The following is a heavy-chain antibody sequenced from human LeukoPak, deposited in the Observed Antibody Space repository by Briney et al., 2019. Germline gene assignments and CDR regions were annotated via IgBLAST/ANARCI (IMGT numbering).Heavy chain of an antibody. CDR1: GYSFTSYW. D-gene: IGHD5-12*01. Sequence: GESLKISCQGSGYSFTSYWIGWVRQLPGKGLEWMGIIYPGDSDTRYSPSFQGQVTISADKSISTAYLQWSSLKASDTAMYYRATGLDIVAYYFDYWGQGTLVTVSS. V-gene: IGHV5-51*01. CDR2: IYPGDSDT. CDR3: ATGLDIVAYYFDY. J-gene: IGHJ4*02.